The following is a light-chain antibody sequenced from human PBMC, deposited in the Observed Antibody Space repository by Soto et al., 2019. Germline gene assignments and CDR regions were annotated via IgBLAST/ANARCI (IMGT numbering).Light chain of an antibody. J-gene: IGKJ1*01. CDR1: QSISSH. V-gene: IGKV3-11*01. CDR2: DAS. Sequence: EIVLTQSPDTLSLSPGQRATLSCRASQSISSHLAWYQQKPGQAPRLLIYDASSRETGIPARFSGSGSGTEFTLTISSLQPDDFATYYCQQYNSYWTFGQGTRWIS. CDR3: QQYNSYWT.